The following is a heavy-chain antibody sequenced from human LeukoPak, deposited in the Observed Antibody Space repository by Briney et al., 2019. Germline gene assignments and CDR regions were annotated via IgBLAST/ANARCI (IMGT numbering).Heavy chain of an antibody. D-gene: IGHD6-19*01. CDR2: MNPNSGNT. J-gene: IGHJ4*02. V-gene: IGHV1-8*01. Sequence: ASVKVSCKASGYTFTSYDINWVRQATGQGLEWMGWMNPNSGNTGYAQKFQGRVTMTRNTSISTAYMELSSLRSEDTAVYYCAREPSSGWYIDYWGQGTLVTVSS. CDR3: AREPSSGWYIDY. CDR1: GYTFTSYD.